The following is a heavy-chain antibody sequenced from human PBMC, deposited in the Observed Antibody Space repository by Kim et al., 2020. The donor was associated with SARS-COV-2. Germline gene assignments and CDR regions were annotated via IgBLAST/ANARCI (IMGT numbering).Heavy chain of an antibody. V-gene: IGHV3-23*01. J-gene: IGHJ4*02. CDR1: GFTFSSYA. D-gene: IGHD6-13*01. CDR3: AKDLFFIQPVTDIAAAGGDY. Sequence: GGSLRLSCAASGFTFSSYAMSWVRQAPGKGLEWVSAISGSGGSTYYADSVKGRFTISRDNSKNTLYLQMNSLRAEDTAVYYCAKDLFFIQPVTDIAAAGGDYWGQGTLVTVSS. CDR2: ISGSGGST.